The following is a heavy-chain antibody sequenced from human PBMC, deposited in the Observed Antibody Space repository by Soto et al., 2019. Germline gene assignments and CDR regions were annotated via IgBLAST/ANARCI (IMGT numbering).Heavy chain of an antibody. J-gene: IGHJ4*02. CDR1: GFTFSLYS. V-gene: IGHV3-23*01. Sequence: EVHLLESGGGLVQPGGSLRLSCAASGFTFSLYSMSWARQAPGKGLEWVSGFGGSGGGTYYSDSVKGRFTISRDDSKNTLYLQMNSLRAEDTAVYYCARDYNLGFWGQGTRVTVSS. D-gene: IGHD4-4*01. CDR2: FGGSGGGT. CDR3: ARDYNLGF.